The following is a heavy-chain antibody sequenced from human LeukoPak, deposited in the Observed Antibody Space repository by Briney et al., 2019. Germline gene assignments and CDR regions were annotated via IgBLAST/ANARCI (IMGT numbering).Heavy chain of an antibody. CDR3: ARDGIAVAGFPFDY. V-gene: IGHV3-21*01. CDR2: ISSSSSYI. CDR1: GFTFSSYS. D-gene: IGHD6-19*01. Sequence: GGSLRLSCAASGFTFSSYSMNWVRQAPGKGLEWVSSISSSSSYIYYADSVKGRFTISRDNAKNSLYLQMNSLRAEDTAVCYCARDGIAVAGFPFDYWGQGTLVTVSS. J-gene: IGHJ4*02.